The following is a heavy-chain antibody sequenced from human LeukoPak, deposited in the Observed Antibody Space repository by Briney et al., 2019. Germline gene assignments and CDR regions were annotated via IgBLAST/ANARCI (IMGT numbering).Heavy chain of an antibody. D-gene: IGHD6-6*01. CDR2: IYSGGTT. J-gene: IGHJ4*02. CDR1: GFIVSSNY. Sequence: GGSLRLSCAASGFIVSSNYMSWVRQAPGKGLEWASIIYSGGTTYYADSVKGRFTISRDNSKNTVHLQMNSLRAEDTALYYCAKEQTPYSSSSDDYWGQGTLVTVSS. CDR3: AKEQTPYSSSSDDY. V-gene: IGHV3-53*05.